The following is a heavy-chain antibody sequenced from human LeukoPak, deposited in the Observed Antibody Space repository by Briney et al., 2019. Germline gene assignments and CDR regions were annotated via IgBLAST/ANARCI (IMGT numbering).Heavy chain of an antibody. Sequence: GGSLRLSCAASGFTFSSYAMSWVRQAPGKGLEWVSAISGSGGSTYYADSVKGRFTISRDNSKNTLYLQMNSLRAEDTAVYYCAKGGFLEWSYYYYYMDVWGKGTTVTVSS. D-gene: IGHD3-3*01. CDR3: AKGGFLEWSYYYYYMDV. V-gene: IGHV3-23*01. J-gene: IGHJ6*03. CDR2: ISGSGGST. CDR1: GFTFSSYA.